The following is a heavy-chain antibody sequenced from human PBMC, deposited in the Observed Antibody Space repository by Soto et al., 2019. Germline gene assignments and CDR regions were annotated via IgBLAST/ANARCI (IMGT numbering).Heavy chain of an antibody. CDR2: ISSSSSYI. V-gene: IGHV3-21*01. CDR1: GFTFSSYS. J-gene: IGHJ6*03. D-gene: IGHD3-10*01. Sequence: KPGGSLRLSCAASGFTFSSYSMNWVRQAPGKGLEWVSSISSSSSYIYYADSLKGRFTISRDNAKNSLYLQMNSLRAEDTAVYYCARAGITMVRGEWWYYYYMDVWGKGTTVTVSS. CDR3: ARAGITMVRGEWWYYYYMDV.